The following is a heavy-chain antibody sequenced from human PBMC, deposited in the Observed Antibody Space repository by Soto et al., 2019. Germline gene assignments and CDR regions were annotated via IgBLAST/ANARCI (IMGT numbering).Heavy chain of an antibody. V-gene: IGHV3-15*01. Sequence: GGSLRLSCAASGVTFSNLWMSWVRQAPGKGPEWVGRIKSKVNGETVDYAAPVKGRFTISRDDSKNTLYLQMNSLKIDDTAVYYCNTDRPMSAMVTFDYWGHGTLVTVSS. D-gene: IGHD5-18*01. J-gene: IGHJ4*01. CDR2: IKSKVNGETV. CDR3: NTDRPMSAMVTFDY. CDR1: GVTFSNLW.